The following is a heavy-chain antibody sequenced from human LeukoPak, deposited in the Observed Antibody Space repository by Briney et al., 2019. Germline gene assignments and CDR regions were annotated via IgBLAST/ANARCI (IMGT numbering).Heavy chain of an antibody. Sequence: NPSETLSLTCTVSNGSISSGGYYWSWIRQPPGKGLEWIGEINHSGSTNYNPSLKSRVTISVDTSKNQFSLKLSSVTAADTAVYYCARDKNTWIQLWSFDYWGQGTLVTVSS. CDR2: INHSGST. CDR3: ARDKNTWIQLWSFDY. D-gene: IGHD5-18*01. J-gene: IGHJ4*02. CDR1: NGSISSGGYY. V-gene: IGHV4-39*07.